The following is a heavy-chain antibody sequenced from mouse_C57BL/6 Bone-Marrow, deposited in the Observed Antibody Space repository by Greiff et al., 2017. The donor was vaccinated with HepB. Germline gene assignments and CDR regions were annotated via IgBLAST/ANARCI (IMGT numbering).Heavy chain of an antibody. CDR3: ARDAGLLSRAMDY. V-gene: IGHV7-1*01. J-gene: IGHJ4*01. CDR2: SRNKANDYTT. CDR1: GFTFSDFY. Sequence: EVKLVESGGGLVQSGRSLRLSCATSGFTFSDFYMEWVRQAPGKGLEWIAASRNKANDYTTEYSASVKGRFIVSRDTSQSILYLQMNALRAEDTAIYYCARDAGLLSRAMDYWGQGTSVTVSS. D-gene: IGHD2-10*01.